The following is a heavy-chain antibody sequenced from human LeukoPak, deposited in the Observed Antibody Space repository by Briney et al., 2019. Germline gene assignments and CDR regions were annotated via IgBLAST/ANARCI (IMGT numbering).Heavy chain of an antibody. V-gene: IGHV1-2*02. D-gene: IGHD3-10*01. Sequence: ASVKVSCKASGYTFTGYYMHWVRQAPGQGLEWMGWINPNSGGTNYAQKFQGRVTMTRDTSISTAYMELSRLRSDDTAVYYCARDPGRVRGVYFDYWGQGTLVTVSS. CDR1: GYTFTGYY. J-gene: IGHJ4*02. CDR2: INPNSGGT. CDR3: ARDPGRVRGVYFDY.